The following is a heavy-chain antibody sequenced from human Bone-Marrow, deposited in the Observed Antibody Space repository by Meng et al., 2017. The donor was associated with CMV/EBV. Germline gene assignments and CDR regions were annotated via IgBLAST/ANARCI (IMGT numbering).Heavy chain of an antibody. CDR2: INWNGGST. D-gene: IGHD3-22*01. CDR3: ARVDYYDSSAFDY. CDR1: GFTFSSYR. Sequence: GESLKISCAAFGFTFSSYRMNWVRQAPGKGLEWVSGINWNGGSTGYADSVKGRFTISRDNAKNSLYLQMNSLRAEDTALYYCARVDYYDSSAFDYWGQGTLVTVSS. V-gene: IGHV3-20*04. J-gene: IGHJ4*02.